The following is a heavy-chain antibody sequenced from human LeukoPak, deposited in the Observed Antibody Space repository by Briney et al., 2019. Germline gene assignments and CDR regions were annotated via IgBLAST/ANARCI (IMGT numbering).Heavy chain of an antibody. CDR2: ISSTSSSYR. Sequence: AGGSLRLSCAASGFTFSSYSMNWVRQAPGKGLEWVSSISSTSSSYRYYADSVKGRFTISRDNAKNSLYLQMNSLRAEDTAVYYCAREHSGYDFPGRDYYYMDVWGKGTTVTVSS. D-gene: IGHD5-12*01. J-gene: IGHJ6*03. CDR3: AREHSGYDFPGRDYYYMDV. V-gene: IGHV3-21*01. CDR1: GFTFSSYS.